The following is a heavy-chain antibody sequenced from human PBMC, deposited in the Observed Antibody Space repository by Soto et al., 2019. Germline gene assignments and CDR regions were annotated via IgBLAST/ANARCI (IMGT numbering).Heavy chain of an antibody. CDR1: GFTFDDYG. D-gene: IGHD1-1*01. Sequence: GGSLRLSCAASGFTFDDYGMSWVRQAPGKGLEWVSGINWNGGSTGYGDSVKGRFTISRDNAKNSLYLQMNSLRAEDTALYYCASLNNWNDAGALDYWGQGTLVTVPQ. CDR3: ASLNNWNDAGALDY. J-gene: IGHJ4*02. CDR2: INWNGGST. V-gene: IGHV3-20*04.